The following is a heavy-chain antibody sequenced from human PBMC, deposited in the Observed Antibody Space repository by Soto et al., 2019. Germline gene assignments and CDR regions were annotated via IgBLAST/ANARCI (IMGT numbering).Heavy chain of an antibody. CDR3: AHGAAPPERFLEWLLYPIPFDY. Sequence: SGPTLVNPTQTLTLTCTFSGFSLSTSGVGVGWIRQPPGKALEWLALIYWDDDKRYSPSLKSRLTITKDTSKNQVVLTMTNMEPVDTATYYCAHGAAPPERFLEWLLYPIPFDYWGQGTLVTVSS. CDR2: IYWDDDK. V-gene: IGHV2-5*02. J-gene: IGHJ4*02. D-gene: IGHD3-3*01. CDR1: GFSLSTSGVG.